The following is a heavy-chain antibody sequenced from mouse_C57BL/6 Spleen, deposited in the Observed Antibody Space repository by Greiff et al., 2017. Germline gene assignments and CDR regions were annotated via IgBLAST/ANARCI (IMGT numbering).Heavy chain of an antibody. D-gene: IGHD2-3*01. CDR2: IRNKANGYTT. CDR3: ARYSPPTDGYYFDY. J-gene: IGHJ2*01. Sequence: EVKLEESGGGLVQPGGSLSLSCAASGFTFTDYYMSWVRQPPGKALEWLGFIRNKANGYTTEYSASVKGRFTISRDNSQSILYLQMNALRAEDSATYYCARYSPPTDGYYFDYWGQGTTLTVSS. CDR1: GFTFTDYY. V-gene: IGHV7-3*01.